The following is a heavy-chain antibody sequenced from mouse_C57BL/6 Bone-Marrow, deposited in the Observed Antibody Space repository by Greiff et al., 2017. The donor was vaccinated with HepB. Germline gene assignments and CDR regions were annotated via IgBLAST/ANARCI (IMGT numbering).Heavy chain of an antibody. V-gene: IGHV7-1*01. D-gene: IGHD2-1*01. Sequence: EVQLVESGGGLVQSGRSLRLSCATSGFTFSDFYMEWVRQAPGKGLEWIAASRNKANDYTTEYSASVKGRFIVSRDTSQSILYLQMNALRAEDTAIYYCAREDFYGNSGMDYWGQGTSVTVSS. CDR1: GFTFSDFY. CDR2: SRNKANDYTT. J-gene: IGHJ4*01. CDR3: AREDFYGNSGMDY.